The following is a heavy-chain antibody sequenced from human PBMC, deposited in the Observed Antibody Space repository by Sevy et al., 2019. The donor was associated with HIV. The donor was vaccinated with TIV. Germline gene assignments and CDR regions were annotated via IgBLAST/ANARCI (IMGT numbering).Heavy chain of an antibody. CDR3: TRGSGIDYYEKGMDL. J-gene: IGHJ6*02. D-gene: IGHD3-10*01. V-gene: IGHV3-21*04. CDR1: GSSFESFA. CDR2: ISKSSSYI. Sequence: GGSLRLSCAASGSSFESFAMNWVRQAPGKGLEWVAYISKSSSYIYYADSLKGRFTISRDNAKNSLFLQMNSLGAEDTAIYYCTRGSGIDYYEKGMDLWGQGTTVTVSS.